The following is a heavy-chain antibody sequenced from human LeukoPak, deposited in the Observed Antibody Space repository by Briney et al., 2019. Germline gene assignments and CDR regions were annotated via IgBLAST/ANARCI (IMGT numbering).Heavy chain of an antibody. J-gene: IGHJ5*02. CDR1: GGSISSGDDY. V-gene: IGHV4-30-4*01. CDR2: IYYSGST. D-gene: IGHD3-3*01. CDR3: ARTPSLYDFWSGTQEMINWFDP. Sequence: PSETLSLTCTVSGGSISSGDDYWSWIRQPPGKGLEWIGYIYYSGSTYYNPSLKSRVTISVDTSKNQFSLKLSSVTAADTAVYYCARTPSLYDFWSGTQEMINWFDPWGQGTLVTVSS.